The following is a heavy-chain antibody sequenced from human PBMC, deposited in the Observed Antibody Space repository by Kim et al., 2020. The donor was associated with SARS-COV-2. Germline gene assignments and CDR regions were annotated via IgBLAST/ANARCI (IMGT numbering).Heavy chain of an antibody. CDR3: AEYYYGSGSYYNGYYYGMDV. Sequence: SVKVSCKASGGTFSSYAISWVRQAPGQGLEWMGRIIPILGIANYAQKFQGRVTITADKSTSTAYMELSSLRSEDTAVYYCAEYYYGSGSYYNGYYYGMDVWGQGTTVTVSS. V-gene: IGHV1-69*04. D-gene: IGHD3-10*01. J-gene: IGHJ6*02. CDR1: GGTFSSYA. CDR2: IIPILGIA.